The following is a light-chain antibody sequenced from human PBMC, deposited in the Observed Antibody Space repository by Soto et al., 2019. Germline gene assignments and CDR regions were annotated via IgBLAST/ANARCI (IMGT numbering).Light chain of an antibody. CDR2: EGS. CDR1: SSDVGSYNL. Sequence: QSALTQPASVSGSPGQSITISCTGTSSDVGSYNLVSWYQQHPGKAPKLMIYEGSKRPSGVSNRFSGSKSGNTASLTISGLQVEDEADYYCCSYAGSSTYVLGIGTKVTVL. CDR3: CSYAGSSTYV. J-gene: IGLJ1*01. V-gene: IGLV2-23*01.